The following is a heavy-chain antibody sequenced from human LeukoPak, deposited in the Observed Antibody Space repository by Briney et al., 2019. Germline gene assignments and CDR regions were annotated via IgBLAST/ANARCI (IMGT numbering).Heavy chain of an antibody. CDR2: INPNSGGT. CDR1: GYTFTGYY. D-gene: IGHD6-19*01. J-gene: IGHJ4*02. Sequence: GASVKVSCKASGYTFTGYYMHWVRQAPGQGLEWMGWINPNSGGTNYAQKFQGRVTMTRDTSISTAYMELSRLRSDDTAVYYCARAFTSLEWLEHQDYYFDYWGQRTLVTVSS. V-gene: IGHV1-2*02. CDR3: ARAFTSLEWLEHQDYYFDY.